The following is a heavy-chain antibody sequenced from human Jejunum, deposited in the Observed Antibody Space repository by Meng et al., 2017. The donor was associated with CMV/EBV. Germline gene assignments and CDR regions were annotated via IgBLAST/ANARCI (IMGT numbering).Heavy chain of an antibody. CDR1: GGSVNNYA. D-gene: IGHD5-24*01. V-gene: IGHV1-69*12. Sequence: QVQFVQSGAEVKEPGSSMKVSCKSSGGSVNNYAFNWVRQAPGQGLEWMGGIIAIFKTPNYAQKFQGRLTITADESTGTSYMELTSLTSEDTAVYYCARGFLNGYQPFDYWGQGTLVTVSS. J-gene: IGHJ4*02. CDR3: ARGFLNGYQPFDY. CDR2: IIAIFKTP.